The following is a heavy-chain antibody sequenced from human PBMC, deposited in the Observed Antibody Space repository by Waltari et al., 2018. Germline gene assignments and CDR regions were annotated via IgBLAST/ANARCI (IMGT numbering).Heavy chain of an antibody. CDR3: SKGRSGSWDAFDI. CDR2: ISLDGGST. CDR1: GFTCDDYA. Sequence: EVQLVESGGVVVQPGGSLRLSCAASGFTCDDYAVHRVRQAPGKGLELVSLISLDGGSTYYAYSVKGRFPISRDNSKNSLYLQMNSLRAEDTALYYCSKGRSGSWDAFDIWGQGTMVTVSS. V-gene: IGHV3-43D*04. D-gene: IGHD3-10*01. J-gene: IGHJ3*02.